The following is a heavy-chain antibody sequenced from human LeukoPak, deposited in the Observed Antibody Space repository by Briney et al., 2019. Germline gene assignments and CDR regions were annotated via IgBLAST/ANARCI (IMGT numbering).Heavy chain of an antibody. Sequence: SETLSLTCTVSGGSISSGGYYWSWIRQHPGKGLEWIGYIYYSRSTYYNPSLKSRVTISVDTSKNQFSLKLSSVTAADTAVYYCAREGGLGVVFDYWGQGTLVTVSS. CDR3: AREGGLGVVFDY. CDR1: GGSISSGGYY. CDR2: IYYSRST. V-gene: IGHV4-31*03. J-gene: IGHJ4*02. D-gene: IGHD3-3*01.